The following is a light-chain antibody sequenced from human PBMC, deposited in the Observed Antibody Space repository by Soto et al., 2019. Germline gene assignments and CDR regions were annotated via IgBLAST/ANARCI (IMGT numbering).Light chain of an antibody. J-gene: IGLJ2*01. Sequence: QSALTQPASVSGSPGQSITISCTGTSSDVGSYNLVSWYQQHPGKAPKLMIYEGSKRPSGVSNRFSGSKSGKTASLTISGLQAEDEADYYCGSYVGSSTYVVFGGGTQLTVL. CDR2: EGS. CDR1: SSDVGSYNL. CDR3: GSYVGSSTYVV. V-gene: IGLV2-23*01.